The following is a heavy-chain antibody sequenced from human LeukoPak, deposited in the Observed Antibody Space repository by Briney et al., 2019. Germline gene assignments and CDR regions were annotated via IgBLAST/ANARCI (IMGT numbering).Heavy chain of an antibody. Sequence: ASVKVSCKASGYTFTSYGISWVRQAPGQGLERMGWISAYNGNTNYAQKLQDRVTMTTDTSTNTAYMELRSLRSDDTAVYYCARDHPTIFGVVILESNDAFDIWGQGTMVTVSS. D-gene: IGHD3-3*01. CDR3: ARDHPTIFGVVILESNDAFDI. V-gene: IGHV1-18*04. CDR2: ISAYNGNT. J-gene: IGHJ3*02. CDR1: GYTFTSYG.